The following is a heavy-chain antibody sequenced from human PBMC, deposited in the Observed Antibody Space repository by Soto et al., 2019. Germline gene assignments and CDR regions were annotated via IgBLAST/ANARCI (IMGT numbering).Heavy chain of an antibody. CDR3: ARVGRPPLGYWYFDL. D-gene: IGHD1-26*01. J-gene: IGHJ2*01. V-gene: IGHV3-64D*06. CDR1: GFTFSTYA. Sequence: PGGSLRLSSAASGFTFSTYAMHWVRQAPGKGLEYVSAISSNGYTTYYADSVKGRFTISRDNSKNTLYLQMSSLRAEDTAVYDCARVGRPPLGYWYFDLWGRGT. CDR2: ISSNGYTT.